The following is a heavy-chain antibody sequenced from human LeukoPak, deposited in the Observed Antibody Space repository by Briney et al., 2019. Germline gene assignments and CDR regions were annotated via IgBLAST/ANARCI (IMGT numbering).Heavy chain of an antibody. CDR2: INPNGGGT. CDR1: GYIFTGYY. D-gene: IGHD2-15*01. J-gene: IGHJ5*02. V-gene: IGHV1-2*02. Sequence: ASVKVSCKASGYIFTGYYMFWARQAPGQGLEWMGWINPNGGGTNYAQKFQGRVTMTRDTSISTVYMELTRLTSDDTAVYYCARWVGYSNWFDPWGQGTLVTVSS. CDR3: ARWVGYSNWFDP.